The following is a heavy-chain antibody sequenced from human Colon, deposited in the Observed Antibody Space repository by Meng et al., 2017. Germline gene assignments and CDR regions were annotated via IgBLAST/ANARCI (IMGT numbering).Heavy chain of an antibody. CDR3: VRSSGWVRTGFDP. J-gene: IGHJ5*02. Sequence: QPQLQESGPGLVKPLEALSPTCRVPGGSISTSGYYWGWIRQPPGKGLEWIGSIGHSGITYYTPSLKSRVTVSIDTSKSQFSLKLTSVTAADTAVYYCVRSSGWVRTGFDPWGQGTLVTVSS. CDR1: GGSISTSGYY. D-gene: IGHD6-19*01. V-gene: IGHV4-39*01. CDR2: IGHSGIT.